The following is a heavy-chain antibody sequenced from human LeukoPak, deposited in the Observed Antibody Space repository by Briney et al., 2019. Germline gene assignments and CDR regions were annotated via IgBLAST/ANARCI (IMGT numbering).Heavy chain of an antibody. Sequence: SETLSLTCTVSGYSISSGYYWGWIRQPPGKGLEWIGSIYYSGSTYYNPSLKSRVTISVDTSKNQFSLKLSSVTAADTAIYYCARLDGYNYNWFDPWGQGTLVTVSS. CDR1: GYSISSGYY. CDR2: IYYSGST. D-gene: IGHD5-24*01. V-gene: IGHV4-38-2*02. CDR3: ARLDGYNYNWFDP. J-gene: IGHJ5*02.